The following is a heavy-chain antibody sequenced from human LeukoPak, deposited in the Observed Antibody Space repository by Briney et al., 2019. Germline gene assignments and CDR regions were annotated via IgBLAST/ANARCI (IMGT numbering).Heavy chain of an antibody. CDR2: INPSGGST. D-gene: IGHD3-22*01. V-gene: IGHV1-46*03. CDR3: ARDSSGRITMIVATV. Sequence: ASVNLSCTGSGCTFSSCAISWIRHPHAQGLEWKGIINPSGGSTSYAQKFQGRVTMTRDTSTSTVYMELSSLRSEDTAVYYCARDSSGRITMIVATVWGQGTLVSVSS. J-gene: IGHJ4*02. CDR1: GCTFSSCA.